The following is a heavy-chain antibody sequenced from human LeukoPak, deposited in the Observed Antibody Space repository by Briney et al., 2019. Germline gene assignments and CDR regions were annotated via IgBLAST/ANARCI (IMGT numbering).Heavy chain of an antibody. CDR3: ARVVVGSTSWYYYYYYYMDV. CDR1: GGSISSSSYY. V-gene: IGHV4-39*07. J-gene: IGHJ6*03. CDR2: IYYSGST. D-gene: IGHD2-2*01. Sequence: SETLSLTCTVSGGSISSSSYYWGWIRQPPGKGLEWIGSIYYSGSTNYNPSLKSRVTISVDTSKNQFSLKLSSVTAADTAVYYCARVVVGSTSWYYYYYYYMDVWGKGTTVTISS.